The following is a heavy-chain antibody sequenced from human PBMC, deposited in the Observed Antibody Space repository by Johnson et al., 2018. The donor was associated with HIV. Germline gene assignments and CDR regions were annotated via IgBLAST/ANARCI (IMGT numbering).Heavy chain of an antibody. V-gene: IGHV3-11*04. Sequence: QVQLVESGGGLVKPGGSLRLSCAASGFTFSDYYMSWIRQAPGKELEWVSHISSSGRSTYYADSVKGRFTISRDNAKNSLYLQMNSLRAEDTAVYYCASYGWGGNDAFDIWGQGTMVTVSS. CDR2: ISSSGRST. CDR3: ASYGWGGNDAFDI. D-gene: IGHD4-23*01. J-gene: IGHJ3*02. CDR1: GFTFSDYY.